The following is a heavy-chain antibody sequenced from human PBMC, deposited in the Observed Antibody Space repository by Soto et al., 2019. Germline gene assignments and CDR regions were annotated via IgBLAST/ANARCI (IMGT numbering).Heavy chain of an antibody. CDR2: IIPILGIA. D-gene: IGHD2-21*02. J-gene: IGHJ4*02. CDR1: GGTFSSYT. V-gene: IGHV1-69*02. CDR3: ARHAMVTARFDY. Sequence: QVQLVQSGAEVKKPGSSVKVSCKASGGTFSSYTISWVRQAPGQGLEWMGRIIPILGIANYAQKFQGRVTITADKSTSTAYMELSSLRSADTAVYYCARHAMVTARFDYWGQGTLVTVSS.